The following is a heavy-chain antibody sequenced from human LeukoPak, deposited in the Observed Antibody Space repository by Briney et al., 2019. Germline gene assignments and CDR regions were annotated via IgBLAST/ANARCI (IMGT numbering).Heavy chain of an antibody. Sequence: GESLKISCKGSGYSFTSYWIGWVRQMPGKGLEWMGIIYPGDSDTRYSPSFQGQVTISADKSISTAYLQWSGLKASDTAMYYCARILIGFPFSGAFDIWGQGTMVTVSS. V-gene: IGHV5-51*01. CDR3: ARILIGFPFSGAFDI. J-gene: IGHJ3*02. CDR1: GYSFTSYW. D-gene: IGHD2-8*01. CDR2: IYPGDSDT.